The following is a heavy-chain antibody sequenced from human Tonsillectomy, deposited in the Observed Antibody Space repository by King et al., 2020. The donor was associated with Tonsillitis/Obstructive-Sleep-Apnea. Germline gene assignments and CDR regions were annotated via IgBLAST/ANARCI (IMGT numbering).Heavy chain of an antibody. CDR3: ARRSGAARPNYYFDY. Sequence: LQLQESGPGLVKPSETLSLTCTVSGGSISSYYWSWIRQPPGKGLEWIGYIYYSGSTNYNPSLKSRVTISVDTSKNQFSLKLSSVTAADTAVYYCARRSGAARPNYYFDYWGQGTLVTVSS. D-gene: IGHD6-6*01. CDR2: IYYSGST. CDR1: GGSISSYY. V-gene: IGHV4-59*08. J-gene: IGHJ4*02.